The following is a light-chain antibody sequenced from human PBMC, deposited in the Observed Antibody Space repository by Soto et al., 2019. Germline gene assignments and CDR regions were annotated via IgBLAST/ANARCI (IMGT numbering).Light chain of an antibody. Sequence: DIQLTQSPSFLSASVGDRVTITCRASQDISNYLAWYQQRPGKAPKLLIYAASTLQSGVPSRFSSGRSGTEFTLTINSLQPEDFATYYCQQLHSYPRAFGQGTKVEIK. V-gene: IGKV1-9*01. J-gene: IGKJ1*01. CDR3: QQLHSYPRA. CDR1: QDISNY. CDR2: AAS.